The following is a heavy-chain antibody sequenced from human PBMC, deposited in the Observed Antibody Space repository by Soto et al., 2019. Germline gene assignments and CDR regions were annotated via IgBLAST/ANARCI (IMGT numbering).Heavy chain of an antibody. Sequence: QVHLVQSGAEVTKPGASVKVSCKGSGYAFTTYGITWVRQAPGQGLEWMGWISAHNGKTNYAQKVQGIVTVTRDTSTSTAYMELRSLRSDDTAVYYCAGGRYGDYWGQGALVTVSS. CDR3: AGGRYGDY. CDR2: ISAHNGKT. V-gene: IGHV1-18*01. J-gene: IGHJ4*02. D-gene: IGHD1-1*01. CDR1: GYAFTTYG.